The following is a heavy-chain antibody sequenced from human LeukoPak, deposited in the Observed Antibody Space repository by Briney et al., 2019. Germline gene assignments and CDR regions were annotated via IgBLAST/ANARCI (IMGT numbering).Heavy chain of an antibody. CDR2: INPNSGGT. Sequence: ASVKVSCKASGYXFTGYYMHWVRQAPGQGLEWMGWINPNSGGTNYAQKFQGRVTMTRDTSISTAYMELSRLRSDDTAVYYCARDALRNRHWGAWFDPWGQGTLVTVSS. CDR3: ARDALRNRHWGAWFDP. J-gene: IGHJ5*02. D-gene: IGHD7-27*01. V-gene: IGHV1-2*02. CDR1: GYXFTGYY.